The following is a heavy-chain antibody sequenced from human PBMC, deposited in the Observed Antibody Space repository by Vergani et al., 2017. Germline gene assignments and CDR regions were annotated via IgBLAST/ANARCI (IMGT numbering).Heavy chain of an antibody. Sequence: QVQLVESGGGVVQPGRSLRLSCAASGFTFSSYAMHWVRQAPGKGLEWVAVISYDGSNKYYADSVKGRFTISRDKSKNTLYLQMNSLRAEDTAVYYCARDLVGSSSNYYYYYMDVWGKGTTVTVSS. CDR2: ISYDGSNK. CDR1: GFTFSSYA. V-gene: IGHV3-30*01. CDR3: ARDLVGSSSNYYYYYMDV. J-gene: IGHJ6*03. D-gene: IGHD6-6*01.